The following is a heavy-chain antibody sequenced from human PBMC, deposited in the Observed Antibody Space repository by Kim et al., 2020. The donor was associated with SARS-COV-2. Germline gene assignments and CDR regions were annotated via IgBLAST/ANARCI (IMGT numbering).Heavy chain of an antibody. J-gene: IGHJ4*02. CDR3: AKSRDSPAWNPLDS. CDR1: GFTFSNYG. V-gene: IGHV3-23*01. D-gene: IGHD1-1*01. CDR2: ITDSGSSSGT. Sequence: GGSLRLSCAASGFTFSNYGLSWVRQAPGKGLEWVSSITDSGSSSGTYYADSVKGRFTISRDNSRNTLVLQLNSPRDDDTAVYFCAKSRDSPAWNPLDSWGRGTLVVVSA.